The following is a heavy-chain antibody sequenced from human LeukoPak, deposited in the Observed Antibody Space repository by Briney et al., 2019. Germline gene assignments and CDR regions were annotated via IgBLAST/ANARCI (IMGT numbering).Heavy chain of an antibody. V-gene: IGHV4-38-2*02. Sequence: SETLSLTCTVSGYSTSSGYYWGWIRQPPGKGLEWIGSIYHSGSTYYNPSLKSRVTISVDTSKNQFSLKLSSVTAADTAVYYCARVISSYGYCSSTSCPGWFDPWGQGTLVTVSS. D-gene: IGHD2-2*03. J-gene: IGHJ5*02. CDR3: ARVISSYGYCSSTSCPGWFDP. CDR1: GYSTSSGYY. CDR2: IYHSGST.